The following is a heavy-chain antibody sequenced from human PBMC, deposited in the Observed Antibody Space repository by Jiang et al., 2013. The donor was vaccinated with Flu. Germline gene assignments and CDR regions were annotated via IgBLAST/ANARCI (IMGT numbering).Heavy chain of an antibody. J-gene: IGHJ6*02. Sequence: GSGLVKPSETLSLTCTVSGYSISSGYYWGWIRQPPGKGLEWIGSIYHSGSTYYNPSLKSRVTISVDTSKNQFSLKLSSVTAADTAVYYCARGALYGMRDYYYGMDVWGQGTTVTVSS. CDR2: IYHSGST. CDR1: GYSISSGYY. CDR3: ARGALYGMRDYYYGMDV. D-gene: IGHD4-17*01. V-gene: IGHV4-38-2*02.